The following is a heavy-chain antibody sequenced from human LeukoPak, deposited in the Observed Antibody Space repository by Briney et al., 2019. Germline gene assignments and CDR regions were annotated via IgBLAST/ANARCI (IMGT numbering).Heavy chain of an antibody. V-gene: IGHV3-21*01. J-gene: IGHJ3*02. CDR3: ARGRQNSGSYSDAFDI. Sequence: PGGSLRLSCAGSGFTFSNYNMNWVRQTPGKGLEWVSSISSGSSSIYYADSVKGRFTISRDNAKNSLYLQMNSLRAEDTAVYYCARGRQNSGSYSDAFDIWGQGTMVTVSS. CDR2: ISSGSSSI. D-gene: IGHD1-26*01. CDR1: GFTFSNYN.